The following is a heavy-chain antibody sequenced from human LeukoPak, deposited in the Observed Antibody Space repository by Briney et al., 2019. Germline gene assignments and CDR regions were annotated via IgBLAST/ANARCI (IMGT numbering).Heavy chain of an antibody. CDR1: GFTFSSYS. Sequence: AGGSLRLSCAASGFTFSSYSMNWVRQAPGKGLEWVSYISSSSSTICYADSVKGRFTVSRDNAKNSLYLQMNSRRAEDTAVYYCAKYYGGGVDYWGQGTLVAVSS. V-gene: IGHV3-48*01. CDR3: AKYYGGGVDY. D-gene: IGHD3-10*01. J-gene: IGHJ4*02. CDR2: ISSSSSTI.